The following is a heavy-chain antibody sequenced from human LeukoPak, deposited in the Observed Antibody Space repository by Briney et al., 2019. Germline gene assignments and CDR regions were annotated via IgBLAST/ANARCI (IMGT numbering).Heavy chain of an antibody. D-gene: IGHD2-8*01. V-gene: IGHV3-23*01. CDR1: GFTYSTYA. J-gene: IGHJ4*02. CDR3: VKERRSDGVIDY. Sequence: GGSLRLSCAASGFTYSTYAMSWVRQAPGKGLEWVSAISGSGDSTCVADSVKGGFIISRDNSKNTLYLQMKSLRAEDTGVYYCVKERRSDGVIDYWGEGGLVTVSS. CDR2: ISGSGDST.